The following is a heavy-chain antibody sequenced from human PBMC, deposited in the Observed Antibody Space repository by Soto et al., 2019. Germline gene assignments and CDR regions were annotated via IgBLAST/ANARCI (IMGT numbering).Heavy chain of an antibody. CDR2: ISYDGRNK. D-gene: IGHD3-3*01. V-gene: IGHV3-30*04. CDR1: GFTFSSYA. J-gene: IGHJ5*02. CDR3: AREGLSSTNFWSGYFTRVNWFAP. Sequence: GGSLRLSCAASGFTFSSYAMHWVRQAPGKGLEWVAVISYDGRNKYYADSVKGRFTISRDNSKNTLYLQMNSLRAEDTDVYYCAREGLSSTNFWSGYFTRVNWFAPWGQGTLVTVSS.